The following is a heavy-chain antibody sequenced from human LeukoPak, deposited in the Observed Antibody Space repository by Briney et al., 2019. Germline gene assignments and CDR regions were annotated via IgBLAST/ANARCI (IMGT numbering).Heavy chain of an antibody. J-gene: IGHJ4*02. V-gene: IGHV1-18*01. CDR3: ARTITTLGYCSSTSCNSFDY. CDR1: GYTFTSYG. CDR2: ISAYNDNT. D-gene: IGHD2-2*01. Sequence: ASVKVSCKASGYTFTSYGISWVRQAPGQGLEWMGWISAYNDNTNYAQKLQGRVTMTTDTSTSTAYMELRSLRSDDTAVYYCARTITTLGYCSSTSCNSFDYWGQGTLVTVSS.